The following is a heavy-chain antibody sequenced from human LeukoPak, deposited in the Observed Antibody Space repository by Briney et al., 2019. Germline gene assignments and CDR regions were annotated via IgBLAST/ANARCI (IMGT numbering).Heavy chain of an antibody. CDR3: AGPEDYDSSGWYY. D-gene: IGHD3-22*01. CDR2: IKQDGSEK. V-gene: IGHV3-7*01. J-gene: IGHJ4*02. Sequence: GGSLRLSCAASGFIFSSYWMSWVRQAPGKGLEWVANIKQDGSEKYYVDSVKGRFTISRDNAKNSLYLQMNSLRAEDTAVYYCAGPEDYDSSGWYYWGQGTLVTVSS. CDR1: GFIFSSYW.